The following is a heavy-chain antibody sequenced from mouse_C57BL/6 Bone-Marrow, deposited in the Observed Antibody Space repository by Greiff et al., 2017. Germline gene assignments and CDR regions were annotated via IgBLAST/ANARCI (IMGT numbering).Heavy chain of an antibody. CDR3: ARNYYFDY. J-gene: IGHJ2*01. Sequence: VQLQQPGAELVKPGASVKLSCKASGYTFTSYWMQWVKQRPGQGLEWIGEIDPSDSYTNYNQKFKGKATLTVDTASSTAYMQLSSLTSEDSAVYYYARNYYFDYWGQGTTLTVSS. CDR2: IDPSDSYT. V-gene: IGHV1-50*01. CDR1: GYTFTSYW.